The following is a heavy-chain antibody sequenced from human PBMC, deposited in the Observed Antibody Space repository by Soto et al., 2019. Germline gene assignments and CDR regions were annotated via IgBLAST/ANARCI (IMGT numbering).Heavy chain of an antibody. CDR2: ISGSGGDT. V-gene: IGHV3-23*01. D-gene: IGHD2-15*01. J-gene: IGHJ4*02. CDR3: AKREVGFCSGDTCYGALDY. Sequence: EVQVLESGGGLVQPGGSLRLSCAASGFTFSNYVMSWVRQAPGKGLEWVSGISGSGGDTDYADSVKGRFTISRDNSKNTVSLQMNSLRAEDTAVYFCAKREVGFCSGDTCYGALDYWGQGTLVTVSS. CDR1: GFTFSNYV.